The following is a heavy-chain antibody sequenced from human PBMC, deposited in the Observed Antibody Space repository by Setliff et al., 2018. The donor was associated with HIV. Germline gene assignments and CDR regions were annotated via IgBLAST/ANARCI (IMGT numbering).Heavy chain of an antibody. Sequence: PSETLSLTCTVSGGSISSSNHYWGWIRQPPGKGREWIGSIFYSGSTYYNPSLRRRVTISAYTSKNQVSLRLRSVTAADTAVYYCARETQQSYNIVTGYNDYDGIDVWGQGTTVTVSS. CDR2: IFYSGST. CDR1: GGSISSSNHY. J-gene: IGHJ6*02. D-gene: IGHD3-9*01. V-gene: IGHV4-39*07. CDR3: ARETQQSYNIVTGYNDYDGIDV.